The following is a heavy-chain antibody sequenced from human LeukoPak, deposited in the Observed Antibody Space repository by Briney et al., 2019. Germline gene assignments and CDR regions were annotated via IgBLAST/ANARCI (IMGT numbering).Heavy chain of an antibody. Sequence: SETLSLTCTVSGGSISSSSYYWGWIRQPPGKGLEWIGNIYYSGSTYYNPSLESRVTMSLDTSKNQFSLKLSSVTAADTAVYYCARGGGDGYQRDFDYWGQGTLVTVSS. D-gene: IGHD5-24*01. V-gene: IGHV4-39*07. J-gene: IGHJ4*02. CDR2: IYYSGST. CDR3: ARGGGDGYQRDFDY. CDR1: GGSISSSSYY.